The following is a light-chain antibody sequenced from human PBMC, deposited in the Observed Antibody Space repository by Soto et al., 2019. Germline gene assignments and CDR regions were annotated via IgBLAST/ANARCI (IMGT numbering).Light chain of an antibody. V-gene: IGLV3-21*02. CDR1: DIARKT. Sequence: SYELPQPPSVSVAPGQTARITCGGNDIARKTVHWYQQKPGQAPVLVVYDDDERPSGIPERFSGSNSGNTATLTISRVEAGDEADYYCQVWDISSDHHVFGTGTKVTVL. J-gene: IGLJ1*01. CDR3: QVWDISSDHHV. CDR2: DDD.